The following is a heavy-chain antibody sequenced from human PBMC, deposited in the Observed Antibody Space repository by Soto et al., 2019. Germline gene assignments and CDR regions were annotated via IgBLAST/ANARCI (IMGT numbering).Heavy chain of an antibody. CDR1: GFTFSSYA. CDR3: AKEDDGSGSYFRNALDY. Sequence: EVQLLESEGGLVQPGGSLRLSCAASGFTFSSYAMSWVRQAPGKGLEWVSAISGSGGSTYYADSVKGRFTISRDNSKNTLFLQMNSLRAEDTAVYYCAKEDDGSGSYFRNALDYWGQGTLVTVSS. J-gene: IGHJ4*02. V-gene: IGHV3-23*01. CDR2: ISGSGGST. D-gene: IGHD3-10*01.